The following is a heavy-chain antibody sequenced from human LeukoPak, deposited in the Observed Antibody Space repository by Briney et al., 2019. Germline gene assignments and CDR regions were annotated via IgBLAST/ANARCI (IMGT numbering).Heavy chain of an antibody. D-gene: IGHD3-10*01. CDR2: IGSVGDT. V-gene: IGHV3-13*04. CDR1: GFIFSHYD. CDR3: ARGPMVRGVIRQFDY. Sequence: GGSLRLSCAASGFIFSHYDMHWVRQPTGKGLEWVSSIGSVGDTYYPGSVKGRFTISRENAKNSLYLQINTLRAGDTAVYYCARGPMVRGVIRQFDYWGQGTLVTVSS. J-gene: IGHJ4*02.